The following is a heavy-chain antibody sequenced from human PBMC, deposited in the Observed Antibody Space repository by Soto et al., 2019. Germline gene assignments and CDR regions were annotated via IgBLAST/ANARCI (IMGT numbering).Heavy chain of an antibody. Sequence: SETLSLTCAFYVGSFSGYYWNWIRQPPGKGLEWIGEINHSGSTNYNPSLKSRVTISVDTSKNQFSLKLSSVTAADTALYYCARKYSSSWYYWGQGTMVTVSS. V-gene: IGHV4-34*01. J-gene: IGHJ4*02. D-gene: IGHD6-13*01. CDR1: VGSFSGYY. CDR2: INHSGST. CDR3: ARKYSSSWYY.